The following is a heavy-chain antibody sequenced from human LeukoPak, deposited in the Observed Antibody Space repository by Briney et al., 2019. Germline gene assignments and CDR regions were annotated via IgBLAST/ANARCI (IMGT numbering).Heavy chain of an antibody. CDR3: AKDLPADYYDSSGYPNYYYYGMDV. J-gene: IGHJ6*02. D-gene: IGHD3-22*01. CDR1: GFTFSSYG. CDR2: ISYDGSNK. Sequence: PGGSLRLSCAASGFTFSSYGMHWVRQAPGKGLEWVAVISYDGSNKYYADSVKGRFTISRDNSKNTLYLQMNSLRAEDTAVYYCAKDLPADYYDSSGYPNYYYYGMDVWGQGTTVTVSS. V-gene: IGHV3-30*18.